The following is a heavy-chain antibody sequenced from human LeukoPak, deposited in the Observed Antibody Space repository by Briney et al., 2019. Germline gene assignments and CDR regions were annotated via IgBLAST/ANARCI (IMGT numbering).Heavy chain of an antibody. V-gene: IGHV3-74*01. CDR2: INSDGSTT. CDR1: GFTFSSYW. CDR3: ARGYCSGGRCYGAFDI. D-gene: IGHD2-15*01. Sequence: GGSLRLSCAASGFTFSSYWMHWVRQAPGKGLLWVSRINSDGSTTSYADSVKGPFTISRDNAKNTLYLQMNNLRAEDTAVYYCARGYCSGGRCYGAFDIWGQGTMVTVSS. J-gene: IGHJ3*02.